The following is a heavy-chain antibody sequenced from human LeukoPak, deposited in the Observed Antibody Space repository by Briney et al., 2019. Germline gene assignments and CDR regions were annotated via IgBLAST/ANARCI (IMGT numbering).Heavy chain of an antibody. CDR2: IIPIFGTA. CDR3: ARGHSLGPGIAARDSRLYY. Sequence: GASVKVSCKASGGTFSSYAISWVRQAPGQGLEWMGGIIPIFGTANYAQKFQGRVTITADESTSTAYMELSSLRSEDTAVYYCARGHSLGPGIAARDSRLYYWGQGTLVTVSS. D-gene: IGHD6-6*01. J-gene: IGHJ4*02. V-gene: IGHV1-69*01. CDR1: GGTFSSYA.